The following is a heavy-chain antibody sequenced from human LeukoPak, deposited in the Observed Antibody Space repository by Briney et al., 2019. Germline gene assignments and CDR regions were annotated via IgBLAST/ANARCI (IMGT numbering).Heavy chain of an antibody. Sequence: PGGSLRLSCAASGFTFSSYGMHWVRQAPGKGLEWVAAIWADGSKESYGDSVKGRFTISRDISKSTLYLQMNSLRSEDTAVYYCARETRSEYFQHWGQGTLVTVSS. CDR2: IWADGSKE. J-gene: IGHJ1*01. V-gene: IGHV3-33*01. CDR3: ARETRSEYFQH. D-gene: IGHD3-16*02. CDR1: GFTFSSYG.